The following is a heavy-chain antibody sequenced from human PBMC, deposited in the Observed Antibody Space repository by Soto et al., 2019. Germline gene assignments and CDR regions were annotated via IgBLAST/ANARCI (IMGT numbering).Heavy chain of an antibody. CDR3: ARGKGSSPALLDY. CDR1: GFTFSSYG. V-gene: IGHV3-33*01. Sequence: GGSLRLSCAASGFTFSSYGMHWVRQAPGKGLEWVAVIWYDGSNKYYADSVKGRFTISRDNSKNTLYLQMNSLRAEDTAVYYCARGKGSSPALLDYWGQGTQVTVSS. CDR2: IWYDGSNK. D-gene: IGHD6-6*01. J-gene: IGHJ4*02.